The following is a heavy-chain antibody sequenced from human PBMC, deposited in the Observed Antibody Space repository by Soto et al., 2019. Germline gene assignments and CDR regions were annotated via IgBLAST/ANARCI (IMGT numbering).Heavy chain of an antibody. Sequence: EVQLLESGGGLVQPGGSLRLSCAASGFTFSSYAMSWVRQAPGKGLEWVSAISGSGGSTYYADSVKGRFTISRDNSKNTLYLQMNSLRADDTAVYYCANGGEVYAILGWFDPWGQGTLVTVSS. V-gene: IGHV3-23*01. CDR3: ANGGEVYAILGWFDP. D-gene: IGHD2-8*01. CDR1: GFTFSSYA. CDR2: ISGSGGST. J-gene: IGHJ5*02.